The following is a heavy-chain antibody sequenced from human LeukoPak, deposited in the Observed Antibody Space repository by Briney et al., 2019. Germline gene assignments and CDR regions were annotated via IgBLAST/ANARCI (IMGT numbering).Heavy chain of an antibody. CDR2: ISYDGNNK. CDR1: GFTFSSYG. V-gene: IGHV3-30*18. CDR3: EKVGSGQRLAYYFDY. D-gene: IGHD6-25*01. Sequence: GGSLRLSCAASGFTFSSYGMPWVRQAPGKGLEWVAAISYDGNNKYYADSVKGRLTISRDNSKNTLYVQMNSLRAEDTALYYCEKVGSGQRLAYYFDYWGQGALVTVSS. J-gene: IGHJ4*02.